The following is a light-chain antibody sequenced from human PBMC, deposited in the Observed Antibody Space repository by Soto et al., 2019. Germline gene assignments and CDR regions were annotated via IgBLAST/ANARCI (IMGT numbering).Light chain of an antibody. V-gene: IGKV3-15*01. J-gene: IGKJ5*01. CDR3: QQYKSWPPIT. CDR1: QSRNTN. CDR2: GAS. Sequence: EILMTQSPDSLSVSPGEAATLSCRASQSRNTNLAWYQQNPGQAPRLLLYGASTRATGISTRFSGGGSGTEFTLTISGLQSEDSAVYYCQQYKSWPPITFGQGTRLEI.